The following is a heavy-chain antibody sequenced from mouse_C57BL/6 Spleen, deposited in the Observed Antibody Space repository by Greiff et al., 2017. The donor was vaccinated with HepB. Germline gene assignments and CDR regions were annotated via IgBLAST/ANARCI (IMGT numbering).Heavy chain of an antibody. CDR2: IDPSDSYT. CDR1: GYTFTSYW. D-gene: IGHD1-1*01. CDR3: ARLDYYGSRGFAY. J-gene: IGHJ3*01. V-gene: IGHV1-50*01. Sequence: VQLQQPGAELVKPGASVKLSCKASGYTFTSYWMQWVKQRPGQGLEWIGEIDPSDSYTNYNQKFKGKATLTVDTSSSTAYMQLSSLTSEDSAVYYCARLDYYGSRGFAYWGQGTLVTVSA.